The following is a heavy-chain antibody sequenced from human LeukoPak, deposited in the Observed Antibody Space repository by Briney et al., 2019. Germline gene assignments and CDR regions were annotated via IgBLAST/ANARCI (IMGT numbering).Heavy chain of an antibody. CDR3: ARSITSSWYGDFQH. D-gene: IGHD6-13*01. V-gene: IGHV4-59*01. CDR1: GGSMSGYF. CDR2: NYYSGST. Sequence: SETLSLTCPVSGGSMSGYFWSWIRQPPGKGLEWIGYNYYSGSTNYNPSLKIRVTISVDTSKNQFSLKLSSVTAADTAVYYCARSITSSWYGDFQHWGQGTLVTVSS. J-gene: IGHJ1*01.